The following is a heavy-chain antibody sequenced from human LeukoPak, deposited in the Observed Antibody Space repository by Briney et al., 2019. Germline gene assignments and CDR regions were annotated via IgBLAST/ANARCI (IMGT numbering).Heavy chain of an antibody. CDR2: MYSSGS. Sequence: SETLSLTCTVSGGSISSYYLSWIRQTAGKGLEWIGRMYSSGSNYNPSLKSRVTMSIDTSTNQLSLKLSSVTAADTAVYYCARDIAVAGTDYWGQGTLVTVSS. V-gene: IGHV4-4*07. CDR1: GGSISSYY. CDR3: ARDIAVAGTDY. J-gene: IGHJ4*02. D-gene: IGHD6-19*01.